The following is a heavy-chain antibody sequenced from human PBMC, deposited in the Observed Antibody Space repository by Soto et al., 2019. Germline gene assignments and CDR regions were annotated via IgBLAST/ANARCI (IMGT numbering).Heavy chain of an antibody. Sequence: GASLKISCQSSGDTFSNFWIGWVRPLPGKGLEWMGIIYPGDHEARYSPSFHGKVTISADRSINTAYLQWNSLEASDTAFYFCARSPRSSPYFDYWGQGALVTVSS. CDR1: GDTFSNFW. D-gene: IGHD6-13*01. V-gene: IGHV5-51*01. J-gene: IGHJ4*02. CDR3: ARSPRSSPYFDY. CDR2: IYPGDHEA.